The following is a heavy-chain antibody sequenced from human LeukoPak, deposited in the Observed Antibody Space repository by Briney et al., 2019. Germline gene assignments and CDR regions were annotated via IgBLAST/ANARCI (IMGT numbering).Heavy chain of an antibody. J-gene: IGHJ6*03. CDR2: ISSSSSYI. D-gene: IGHD6-6*01. CDR3: ASPYSSSSSYYMDV. V-gene: IGHV3-21*01. Sequence: GGSLRLSCAASGFTVSSNYMNWVRQAPGKGLEWVSSISSSSSYIYYADSVKGRFTISRDNAKNSLYLQMNSLRAEDTAVYYCASPYSSSSSYYMDVWGKGTTVTVSS. CDR1: GFTVSSNY.